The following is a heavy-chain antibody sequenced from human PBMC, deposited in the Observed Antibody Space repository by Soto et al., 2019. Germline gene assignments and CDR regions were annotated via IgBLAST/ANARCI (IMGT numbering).Heavy chain of an antibody. CDR3: ARARWFDP. V-gene: IGHV4-34*01. J-gene: IGHJ5*02. Sequence: PSETLSLTCAVYGGSFSGNYRSWIRQPPGKGLEWIGEISHSGSTSYNPSLKSRVTMSVDTSKSQFSLKLSSVTAADTAVYYCARARWFDPCGQGTLVTVSS. CDR2: ISHSGST. CDR1: GGSFSGNY.